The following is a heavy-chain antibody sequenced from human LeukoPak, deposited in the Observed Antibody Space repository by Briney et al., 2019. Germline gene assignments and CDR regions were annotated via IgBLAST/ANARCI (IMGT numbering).Heavy chain of an antibody. J-gene: IGHJ4*02. D-gene: IGHD2-15*01. CDR3: AKSLAY. V-gene: IGHV3-23*01. CDR2: ISDSGGTT. CDR1: GFTVSSNY. Sequence: GGSLRLSCAASGFTVSSNYMSWVRQAPGKGLEWVSAISDSGGTTYYADSVKGRFTISRDNSKNTLYLEMTSLRAEDTAVYYCAKSLAYWGQGALVTVSS.